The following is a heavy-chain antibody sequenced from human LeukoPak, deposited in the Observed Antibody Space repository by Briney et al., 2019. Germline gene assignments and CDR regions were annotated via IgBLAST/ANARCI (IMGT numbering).Heavy chain of an antibody. J-gene: IGHJ4*02. D-gene: IGHD1-1*01. CDR2: ISYDGSNK. CDR3: AKSRSGSANWALQIFDN. V-gene: IGHV3-30-3*02. CDR1: GFTFSSYA. Sequence: GRSLRLSCAASGFTFSSYAMHWVRQAPGKGLEWVAVISYDGSNKYYADSVKGRFTTSRDNSKNSLFVQMNSLRAEDTAVYFCAKSRSGSANWALQIFDNWGQGTLVTVSS.